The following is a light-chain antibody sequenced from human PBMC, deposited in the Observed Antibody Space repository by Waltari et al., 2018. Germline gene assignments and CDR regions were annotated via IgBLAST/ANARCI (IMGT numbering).Light chain of an antibody. CDR2: GSS. J-gene: IGLJ3*02. V-gene: IGLV1-40*01. Sequence: QSVLTQPPSVSGAPGQRVTISCTGSGSNIGAGYDVHWYQQLPRAAPKLLIYGSSSRPLGVPDRFFGSTSSTSASLAITGLQAEDEADYYCQSYDTSLSVVFGGGTKLTVL. CDR3: QSYDTSLSVV. CDR1: GSNIGAGYD.